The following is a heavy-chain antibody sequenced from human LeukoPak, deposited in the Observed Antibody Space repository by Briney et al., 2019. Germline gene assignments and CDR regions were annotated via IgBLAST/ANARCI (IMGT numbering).Heavy chain of an antibody. D-gene: IGHD3-16*01. V-gene: IGHV4-59*01. CDR3: ARVSSPEGVNFDY. CDR2: IYYSGST. J-gene: IGHJ4*02. Sequence: PSETLSLTCTVSGGSISSYYWSWIRQPPGKGLEWIGYIYYSGSTNYNPSLKSRVTISVDTSKNQFSLKLSSVTAADTAVYYCARVSSPEGVNFDYWGQGTLVTVSS. CDR1: GGSISSYY.